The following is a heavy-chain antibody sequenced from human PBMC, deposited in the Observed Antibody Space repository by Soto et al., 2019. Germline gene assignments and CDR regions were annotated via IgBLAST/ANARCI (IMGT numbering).Heavy chain of an antibody. CDR1: GYTFNKHA. V-gene: IGHV1-18*01. Sequence: QVQLVQSGAEVKKPGASVMLSCKASGYTFNKHAIMWVRQARGQGLEWMGWISDHNGNTNSAPKFQGRLTKTTDTSTSTAYMELRSLRSDDTAVYYCAKVLSGTYFDDSDYWGQGTLVTVSS. D-gene: IGHD1-26*01. CDR3: AKVLSGTYFDDSDY. CDR2: ISDHNGNT. J-gene: IGHJ4*02.